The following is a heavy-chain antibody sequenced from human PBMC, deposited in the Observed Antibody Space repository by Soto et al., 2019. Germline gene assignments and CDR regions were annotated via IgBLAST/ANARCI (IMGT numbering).Heavy chain of an antibody. Sequence: QVQLVQSGAEVKKPGASVKVSCKASGYTFTSYGISWVRQAPGQGLEWMGWISAYNGNTNYAQKLQGRVTMTTDTSTSTAYMGLRSLRSDDTAVYYCARVYYYDSSGYYCLDYWGQGTLVTVSS. CDR3: ARVYYYDSSGYYCLDY. CDR1: GYTFTSYG. CDR2: ISAYNGNT. V-gene: IGHV1-18*01. J-gene: IGHJ4*02. D-gene: IGHD3-22*01.